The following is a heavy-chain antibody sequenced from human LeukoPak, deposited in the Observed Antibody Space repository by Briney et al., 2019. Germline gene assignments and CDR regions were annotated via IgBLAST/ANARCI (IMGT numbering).Heavy chain of an antibody. CDR1: GFTFTTYW. V-gene: IGHV3-74*01. Sequence: GGSLRLSCEASGFTFTTYWIHWVRQAPGKGLVWVSRINTDGSSTSYADSVKGRFTISRDNAKNSLYLQMNSLRAEDTAVYYCARAGGYSYGYLIGPVDYWGQGTLVTVSS. J-gene: IGHJ4*02. CDR3: ARAGGYSYGYLIGPVDY. CDR2: INTDGSST. D-gene: IGHD5-18*01.